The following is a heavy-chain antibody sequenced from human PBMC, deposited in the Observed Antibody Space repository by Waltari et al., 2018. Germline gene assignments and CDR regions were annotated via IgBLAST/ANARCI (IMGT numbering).Heavy chain of an antibody. CDR2: ISSISSYI. Sequence: EVQLVESGGGLVKPGGSLRLSCAASGFTFSRYSMNWVRQAPGKGLELVSAISSISSYIYYADSVKGRFTISRDNAKNSLYLQMNSLRAEDTAVYYCARVRTGGVLRGYFDSWGQGTLVTVSS. CDR1: GFTFSRYS. V-gene: IGHV3-21*01. J-gene: IGHJ4*02. D-gene: IGHD2-8*02. CDR3: ARVRTGGVLRGYFDS.